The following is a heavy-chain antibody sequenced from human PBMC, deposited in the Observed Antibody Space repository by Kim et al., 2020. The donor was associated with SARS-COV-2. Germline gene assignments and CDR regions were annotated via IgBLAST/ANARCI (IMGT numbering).Heavy chain of an antibody. J-gene: IGHJ6*02. V-gene: IGHV3-43*02. Sequence: GGSLRLSCAASGFTFDDYAMHWVRQAPGKGLEWVSLISGDGGSTYYADSVKGRFTISRDNSKNSLYLQMNSLRTEDTALYYCAKDRPRIAAAGDYYYYYGMDVWGQGTTVTVSS. CDR2: ISGDGGST. CDR3: AKDRPRIAAAGDYYYYYGMDV. D-gene: IGHD6-13*01. CDR1: GFTFDDYA.